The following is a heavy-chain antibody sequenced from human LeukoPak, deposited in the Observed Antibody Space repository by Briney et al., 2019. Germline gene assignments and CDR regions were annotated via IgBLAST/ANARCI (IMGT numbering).Heavy chain of an antibody. J-gene: IGHJ4*02. V-gene: IGHV1-69*01. CDR2: IIPKFGAA. Sequence: SVKVSCKASGGIFSRDAINWVRQAPGQGLEWMGGIIPKFGAANYAQKFQGRLMITADESTSTAYMELSSLRSEDTAVYYCARGGYDILTGYPYYFDYWGQGTLVTVSS. D-gene: IGHD3-9*01. CDR3: ARGGYDILTGYPYYFDY. CDR1: GGIFSRDA.